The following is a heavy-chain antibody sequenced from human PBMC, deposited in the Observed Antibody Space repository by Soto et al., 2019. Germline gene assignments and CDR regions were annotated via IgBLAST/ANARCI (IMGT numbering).Heavy chain of an antibody. J-gene: IGHJ4*02. CDR2: IYSGGST. V-gene: IGHV3-53*01. CDR1: CFTVSSNY. CDR3: ARHDYYDTSGYDQS. D-gene: IGHD3-22*01. Sequence: GVSLRLSCSASCFTVSSNYMSWVRQAPGKGLEWVSVIYSGGSTYYADSVKGRFTISRDNSKNTLYLQMNSLRAEDTAVYYCARHDYYDTSGYDQSWGQGTLVTVSS.